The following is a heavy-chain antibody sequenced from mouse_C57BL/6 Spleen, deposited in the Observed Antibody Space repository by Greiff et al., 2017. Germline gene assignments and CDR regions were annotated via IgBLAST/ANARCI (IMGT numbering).Heavy chain of an antibody. CDR1: GYTFTSYW. CDR3: ARPSYYVYAMDY. D-gene: IGHD1-1*01. V-gene: IGHV1-50*01. CDR2: IDPSDSYT. J-gene: IGHJ4*01. Sequence: VQLQQPGAELVKPGASVKLSCKASGYTFTSYWMQWVKQRPGQGLEWIGEIDPSDSYTNYNQKFKGKATLTVDTSSSTAYMQLSSLTSEDSAVYYCARPSYYVYAMDYWGQGTSVTVSS.